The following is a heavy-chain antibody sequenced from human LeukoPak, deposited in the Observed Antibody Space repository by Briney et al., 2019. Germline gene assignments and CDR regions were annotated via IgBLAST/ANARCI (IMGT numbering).Heavy chain of an antibody. CDR2: IKQDGSEK. J-gene: IGHJ4*02. D-gene: IGHD6-13*01. V-gene: IGHV3-7*01. CDR3: ARDGRTIAAAGSLPFDY. CDR1: GFTFSSYW. Sequence: GGSLRLSCAASGFTFSSYWMSWVRQAPGKGLEWVANIKQDGSEKYYVDSVKGRFTISRDNAKNSLYLQMNSLRAEDTAVYYCARDGRTIAAAGSLPFDYWGQGTLVTVSS.